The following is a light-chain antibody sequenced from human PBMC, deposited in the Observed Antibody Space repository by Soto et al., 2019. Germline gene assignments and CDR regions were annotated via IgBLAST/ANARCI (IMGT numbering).Light chain of an antibody. V-gene: IGLV7-46*01. J-gene: IGLJ1*01. Sequence: AVVTHEPSLTVSPGGTVTLTCGSSTGPVTNGHFPYWFQQKPGQAPRPLIYDTDNKHSWTPARFSASLLGDKAALTLSGPLPEDVAYHYYLLSYTGRLYVFGAGTKLTVL. CDR3: LLSYTGRLYV. CDR1: TGPVTNGHF. CDR2: DTD.